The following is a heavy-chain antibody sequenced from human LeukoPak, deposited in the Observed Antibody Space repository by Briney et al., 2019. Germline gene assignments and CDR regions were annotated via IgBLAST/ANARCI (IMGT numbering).Heavy chain of an antibody. CDR1: GFTFSRYE. V-gene: IGHV3-21*01. CDR3: ARDGGGWYFDY. D-gene: IGHD6-19*01. J-gene: IGHJ4*02. Sequence: GGSLRLSCAASGFTFSRYEMNWVRQAPGKGLEWVSSISSSSSYIYYADSVKGRFTISRDNAKNSLYLQMNSLRAEDTAVYYCARDGGGWYFDYWGQGTLVTVSS. CDR2: ISSSSSYI.